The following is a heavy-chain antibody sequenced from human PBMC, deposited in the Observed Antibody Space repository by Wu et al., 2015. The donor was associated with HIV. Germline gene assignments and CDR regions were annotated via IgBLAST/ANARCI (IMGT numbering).Heavy chain of an antibody. CDR1: GYTFVNYF. D-gene: IGHD2/OR15-2a*01. CDR2: MNPYRGAV. CDR3: ARETSDREYNYFDY. Sequence: QVHLVQSGAVMKKPGSSLRISCEASGYTFVNYFIHWIRHVPGKGLEWMGWMNPYRGAVNYPWPFQGRVTMTRKFSDDADDTDRGTAYMELSRLTPADTAVYFCARETSDREYNYFDYWAEGTWSPSPQ. V-gene: IGHV1-2*02. J-gene: IGHJ4*02.